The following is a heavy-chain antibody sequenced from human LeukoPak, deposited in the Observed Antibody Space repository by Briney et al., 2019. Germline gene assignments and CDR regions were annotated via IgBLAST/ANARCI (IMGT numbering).Heavy chain of an antibody. V-gene: IGHV1-2*02. Sequence: ASVKVSCKASGGTLNTHIFTWVRQAPGQGLEWMGWINPNSGGTNYAQKFQGRVTMTRDTSISTAYMELSRLRSDDTAVYYCARTHYDYVWGSYRPTSEAFDIWGQGTMVTVSS. D-gene: IGHD3-16*02. CDR1: GGTLNTHI. CDR2: INPNSGGT. J-gene: IGHJ3*02. CDR3: ARTHYDYVWGSYRPTSEAFDI.